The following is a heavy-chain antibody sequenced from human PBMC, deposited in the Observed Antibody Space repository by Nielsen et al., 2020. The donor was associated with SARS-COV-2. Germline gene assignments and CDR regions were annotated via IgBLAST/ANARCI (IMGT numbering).Heavy chain of an antibody. V-gene: IGHV1-69*13. J-gene: IGHJ6*03. Sequence: VKVSCKASGYTFTSYGISWVRQAPGQGLEWMGGIIPIFGTANYAQKFQGRVTITADESTSTAYMELSSLRSEDTAVYYCARTYGGLPADYYYMDVWGKGTTVTVSS. CDR1: GYTFTSYG. CDR3: ARTYGGLPADYYYMDV. CDR2: IIPIFGTA. D-gene: IGHD4-23*01.